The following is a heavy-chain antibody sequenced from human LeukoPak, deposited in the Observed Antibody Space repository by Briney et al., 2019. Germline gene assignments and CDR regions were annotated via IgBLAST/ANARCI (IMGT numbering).Heavy chain of an antibody. CDR3: GARRHYDSGRDYFYNAFDI. J-gene: IGHJ3*02. V-gene: IGHV4-4*07. CDR2: RYISGST. CDR1: GGSMSSDY. D-gene: IGHD3-22*01. Sequence: SSETLSLTCTVSGGSMSSDYWTWIRQPAGKGLEWIGRRYISGSTNYNPSLKSRVTMSVDTSKNQFSLWLNSVTAADTAVYYWGARRHYDSGRDYFYNAFDIWGKGTMVIVSS.